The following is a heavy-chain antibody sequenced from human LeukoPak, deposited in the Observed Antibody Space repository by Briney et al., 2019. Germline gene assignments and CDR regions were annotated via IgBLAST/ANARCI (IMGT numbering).Heavy chain of an antibody. D-gene: IGHD1-14*01. Sequence: PGGSLRLSCAASGFTFSSYWMHWVRQAPGKGLVWVARINSDGSSTSYADSVKGRFTISRDNAKNTLYLQMNSLRAEDTAVYYCARVPSPGRTGYFDYWGQGTLVTVSS. J-gene: IGHJ4*02. CDR1: GFTFSSYW. V-gene: IGHV3-74*01. CDR3: ARVPSPGRTGYFDY. CDR2: INSDGSST.